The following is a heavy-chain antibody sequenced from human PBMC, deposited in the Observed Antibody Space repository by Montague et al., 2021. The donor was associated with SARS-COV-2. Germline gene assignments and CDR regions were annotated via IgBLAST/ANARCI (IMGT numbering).Heavy chain of an antibody. V-gene: IGHV3-49*04. CDR1: GFNFGEFG. Sequence: SLRLSCAASGFNFGEFGISWVRQAPGQGPEWIGFIRRKTYGGTAEYAASVKGRFTISRDDSKNIAYLQMDSLKTDDTAMYYCTRSLVDIISTISGYFDFWGQGVLVTVSS. J-gene: IGHJ5*01. CDR3: TRSLVDIISTISGYFDF. CDR2: IRRKTYGGTA. D-gene: IGHD5/OR15-5a*01.